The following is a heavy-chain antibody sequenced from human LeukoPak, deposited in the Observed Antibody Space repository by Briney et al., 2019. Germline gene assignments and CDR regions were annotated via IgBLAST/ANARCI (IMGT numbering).Heavy chain of an antibody. D-gene: IGHD1-26*01. CDR3: ARAPYSGSYRGWAFDI. V-gene: IGHV3-30*02. CDR1: GFTFSRSG. CDR2: IGFDGSKI. J-gene: IGHJ3*02. Sequence: GGSLRLSCAASGFTFSRSGMHWVRQAPGKGLEWVTFIGFDGSKIYYADSVKGRFTISRDNSKNTLYLQMNSLRAEDTAVYYCARAPYSGSYRGWAFDIWGQGTMVTVSS.